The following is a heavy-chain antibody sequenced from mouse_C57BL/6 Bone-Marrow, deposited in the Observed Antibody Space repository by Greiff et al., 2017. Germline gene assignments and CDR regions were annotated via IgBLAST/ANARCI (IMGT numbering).Heavy chain of an antibody. Sequence: VKLQQPGAELVKPGASVKVSCKASGYTFTSYWMHWVKQRPGQGLEWIGRIHPSDSDTNYNQKFKGKATLTVDKSSSTAYMQLSSLTSEDSAVYYCAMTPYYGSISWFAYWGQGTLVTVSA. J-gene: IGHJ3*01. D-gene: IGHD1-1*01. CDR1: GYTFTSYW. CDR2: IHPSDSDT. CDR3: AMTPYYGSISWFAY. V-gene: IGHV1-74*04.